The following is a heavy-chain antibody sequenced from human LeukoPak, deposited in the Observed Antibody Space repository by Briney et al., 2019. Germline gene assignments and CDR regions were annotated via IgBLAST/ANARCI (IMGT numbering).Heavy chain of an antibody. Sequence: GGSLRLSCAASGFTFSSYSMNWVRQAPGKGLEWVSSISGSSSDIYYADSMKGRLTISRDNAKNSVYLQINSLRAEDTAIYYCAELGITMIGGVWGKGTTVTISS. CDR3: AELGITMIGGV. V-gene: IGHV3-21*01. CDR2: ISGSSSDI. D-gene: IGHD3-10*02. CDR1: GFTFSSYS. J-gene: IGHJ6*04.